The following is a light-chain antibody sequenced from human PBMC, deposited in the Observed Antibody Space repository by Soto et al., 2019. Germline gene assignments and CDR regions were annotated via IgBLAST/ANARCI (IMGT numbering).Light chain of an antibody. CDR1: QSVSSN. CDR3: QQYNNWPGT. CDR2: GAS. V-gene: IGKV3-15*01. Sequence: EIVMTQSPATLSVSPGERATLSCRASQSVSSNLAWYQQKPGQAPRLLIYGASTRATGIPAWFSGSGSGTEITFPISSLQSEDFAVYYCQQYNNWPGTFGQGTKV. J-gene: IGKJ1*01.